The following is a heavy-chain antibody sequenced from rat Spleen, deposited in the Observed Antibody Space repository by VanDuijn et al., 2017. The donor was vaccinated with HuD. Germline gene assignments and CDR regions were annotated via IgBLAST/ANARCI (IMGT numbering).Heavy chain of an antibody. Sequence: EVQLVESGGGLVQPGRSLKLSCAASGFTFSSFAMAWVRQAPKKGLEWVATITSGGSNTYYPDSVKGRFTISRDNAKSTLYLQMDSLRSEDTATYYCAKLDYGYAYWGQGTLVTVSS. CDR2: ITSGGSNT. CDR1: GFTFSSFA. V-gene: IGHV5-25*01. CDR3: AKLDYGYAY. J-gene: IGHJ3*01. D-gene: IGHD1-11*01.